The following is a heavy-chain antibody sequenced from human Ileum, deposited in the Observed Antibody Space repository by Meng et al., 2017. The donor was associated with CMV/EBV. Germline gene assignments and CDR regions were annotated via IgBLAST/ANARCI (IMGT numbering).Heavy chain of an antibody. Sequence: ASVKVSCKASGYTFTGYYMHWVRQAPGQGLEWMGWISAYNGNTNYAQKLQGRVTMTTDTSTSTAYMELRSLRSDDTAVYYCARDMVAGRFDYWGQGTLVTVSS. V-gene: IGHV1-18*04. D-gene: IGHD6-19*01. CDR3: ARDMVAGRFDY. J-gene: IGHJ4*02. CDR1: GYTFTGYY. CDR2: ISAYNGNT.